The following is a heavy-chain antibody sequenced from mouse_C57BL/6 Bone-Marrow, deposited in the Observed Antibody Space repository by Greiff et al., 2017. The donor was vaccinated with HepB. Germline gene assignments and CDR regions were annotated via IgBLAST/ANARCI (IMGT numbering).Heavy chain of an antibody. V-gene: IGHV1-26*01. CDR3: ARRYYGSSSYAMDY. D-gene: IGHD1-1*01. Sequence: VQLQQSGPELVKPGASVKISCKASGYTFTDYYMNWVKQSHGKSLEWIGDINPNNGGTSYNQKFKGKATLTVDKSSSTAYMELRSLTSEDSAVYCCARRYYGSSSYAMDYWGQGTSVTVSS. J-gene: IGHJ4*01. CDR1: GYTFTDYY. CDR2: INPNNGGT.